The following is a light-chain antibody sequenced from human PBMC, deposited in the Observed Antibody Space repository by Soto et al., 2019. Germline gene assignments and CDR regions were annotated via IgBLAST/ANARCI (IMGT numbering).Light chain of an antibody. J-gene: IGKJ5*01. Sequence: IVVAQSXVTLSVSQREXXXXXSXASESVTRNLAWNQQKXGRAPRILMYAASXRANGIPARFSGSGSGTEFTLTISSLESEDFAVYYCQQYHNWPITFGQGTRLEI. CDR3: QQYHNWPIT. CDR2: AAS. CDR1: ESVTRN. V-gene: IGKV3-15*01.